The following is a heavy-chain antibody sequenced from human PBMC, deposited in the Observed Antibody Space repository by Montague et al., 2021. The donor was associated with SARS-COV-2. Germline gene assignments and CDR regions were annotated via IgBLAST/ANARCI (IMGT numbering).Heavy chain of an antibody. V-gene: IGHV4-59*12. CDR3: ARGIFTIPFIPAHYYMDV. J-gene: IGHJ6*03. D-gene: IGHD3-3*01. Sequence: SETLSLTCSVSGASITTYYWSWIRQAPGKGLEWVGEISYTGHTRYNPSLQSRVSISGDSSENQFSLTLTSVTAADTAVYYCARGIFTIPFIPAHYYMDVWGKGTTVTVSS. CDR2: ISYTGHT. CDR1: GASITTYY.